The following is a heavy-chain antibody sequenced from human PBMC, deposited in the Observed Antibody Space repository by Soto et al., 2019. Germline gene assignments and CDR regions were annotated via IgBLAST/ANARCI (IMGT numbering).Heavy chain of an antibody. CDR1: GYPVTAYY. D-gene: IGHD3-3*01. V-gene: IGHV1-2*02. CDR2: INPATGAA. Sequence: QLHLVQSGAVVKKPGASVTVSCSASGYPVTAYYMHWVRQAPGRGLEWMGGINPATGAAKYTQTFPGRVTMTRATATITVFMELSGLTSEDTAVFYCARGGGVGVAGSAAFDMWGQWTLVTVSS. CDR3: ARGGGVGVAGSAAFDM. J-gene: IGHJ3*02.